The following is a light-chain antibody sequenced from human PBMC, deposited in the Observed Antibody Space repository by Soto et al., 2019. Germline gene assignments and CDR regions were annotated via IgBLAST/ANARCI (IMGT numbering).Light chain of an antibody. CDR2: AAY. CDR3: KQSYSTPWT. Sequence: DIQLTQSPSSLSASVGDRVTITCRISQTISSYLNWYQQKPGKAHKLLIYAAYSLQSGVQSRFSGSGSGTDFTLTIRSLQPEDFATYYCKQSYSTPWTFGQGTKVDIK. V-gene: IGKV1-39*01. J-gene: IGKJ1*01. CDR1: QTISSY.